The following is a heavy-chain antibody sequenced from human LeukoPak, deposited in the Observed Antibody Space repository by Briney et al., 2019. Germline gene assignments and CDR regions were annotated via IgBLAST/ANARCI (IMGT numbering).Heavy chain of an antibody. D-gene: IGHD3-16*02. Sequence: SETLSLTCTVSGGSISSTSDYWDWIRQPPGKGLEWIGEIHHDGRINYNPSLKSRVTLSVDKSKNQFSLRLNSVTAADTTMYYCARSHDHLWGNYPDYWGQGTLVTVSS. CDR2: IHHDGRI. CDR1: GGSISSTSDY. CDR3: ARSHDHLWGNYPDY. V-gene: IGHV4-39*07. J-gene: IGHJ4*02.